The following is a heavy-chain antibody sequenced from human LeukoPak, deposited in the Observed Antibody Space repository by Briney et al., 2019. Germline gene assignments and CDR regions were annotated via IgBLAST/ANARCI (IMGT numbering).Heavy chain of an antibody. CDR2: IFYNGNT. V-gene: IGHV4-39*07. J-gene: IGHJ4*02. D-gene: IGHD3/OR15-3a*01. Sequence: SETLSLTCSVSGDSISRTTDYWGWIRQPPGKGLEWIGNIFYNGNTDANPSLKGRLTMSLDLSKNQFSLQLNSVTAADTAFYYCVRVQSGLRFDYWGQGTLVTVSS. CDR1: GDSISRTTDY. CDR3: VRVQSGLRFDY.